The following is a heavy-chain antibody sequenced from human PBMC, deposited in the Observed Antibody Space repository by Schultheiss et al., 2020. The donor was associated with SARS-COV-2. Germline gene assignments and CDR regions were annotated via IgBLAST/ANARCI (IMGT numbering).Heavy chain of an antibody. Sequence: GSLSLTCTVSGGSISSYYWSWIRQPPGKGLEWIGYIYYSGSTNYNPSLKSRVTISVDTSKNQFSLKLSSVTAADTAVYYCARLSPYYDFWSGYQGPYYYGMDVWGQGTTVTVSS. CDR2: IYYSGST. J-gene: IGHJ6*02. V-gene: IGHV4-59*08. CDR3: ARLSPYYDFWSGYQGPYYYGMDV. D-gene: IGHD3-3*01. CDR1: GGSISSYY.